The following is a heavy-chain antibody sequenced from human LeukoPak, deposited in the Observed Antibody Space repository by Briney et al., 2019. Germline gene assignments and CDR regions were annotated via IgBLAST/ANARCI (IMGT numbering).Heavy chain of an antibody. CDR1: GGTFSSYA. D-gene: IGHD2-15*01. J-gene: IGHJ5*02. V-gene: IGHV1-8*02. Sequence: ASVKVSCKASGGTFSSYAISWVRQATGQGLEWMGWMNPNSGNTGYAQKFQGRVTMTRNTSISTAYMELSSLRSEDTAVYYCARSVSGYSFDPWGQGTLVTVSS. CDR2: MNPNSGNT. CDR3: ARSVSGYSFDP.